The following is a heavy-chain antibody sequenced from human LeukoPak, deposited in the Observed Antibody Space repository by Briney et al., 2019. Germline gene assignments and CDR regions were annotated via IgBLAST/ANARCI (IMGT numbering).Heavy chain of an antibody. CDR3: ARGTTYYYDSSGYLPDY. V-gene: IGHV1-18*01. D-gene: IGHD3-22*01. J-gene: IGHJ4*02. CDR1: GYTFTSYG. CDR2: ISAYNGNT. Sequence: GASVKVSCKASGYTFTSYGISWVRQAPGQGLEWMGWISAYNGNTNYAQKLQGRVTMTTDTSTSTAYMELRSLRSDDTAVYYCARGTTYYYDSSGYLPDYWGQGTLVTVSS.